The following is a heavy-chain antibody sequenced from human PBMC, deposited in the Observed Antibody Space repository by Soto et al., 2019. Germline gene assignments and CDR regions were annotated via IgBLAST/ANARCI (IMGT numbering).Heavy chain of an antibody. J-gene: IGHJ4*02. V-gene: IGHV1-8*01. Sequence: ASVKVSCKTSGYTFTDYDINWVRQAPGQGLEWMGWVSPDHGNAGYAQQFEGRVTMTSDTSISTVFLELTNLRSEDTAVYYCAVTTGYCGQGTKVTVSS. CDR3: AVTTGY. D-gene: IGHD4-17*01. CDR1: GYTFTDYD. CDR2: VSPDHGNA.